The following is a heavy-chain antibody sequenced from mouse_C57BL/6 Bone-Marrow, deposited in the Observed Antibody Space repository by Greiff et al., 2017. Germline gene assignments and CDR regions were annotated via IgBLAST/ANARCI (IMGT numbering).Heavy chain of an antibody. Sequence: QVQLQQPGAELVMPGASVKLSCKASGYTFTSYWMHWVKQRPGQGLEWIGEIDPSDSYTNYNQKFKGKSTLTVDKSSSTAYMQLSSLTSEDSAVYYCARRREEEDYDGFDYWGQGTTLTVSS. D-gene: IGHD2-4*01. CDR3: ARRREEEDYDGFDY. CDR1: GYTFTSYW. J-gene: IGHJ2*01. V-gene: IGHV1-69*01. CDR2: IDPSDSYT.